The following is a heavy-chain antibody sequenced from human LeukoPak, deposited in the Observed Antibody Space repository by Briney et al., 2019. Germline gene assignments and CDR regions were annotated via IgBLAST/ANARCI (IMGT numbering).Heavy chain of an antibody. CDR3: ARVVSMVRGAYYYYYYYMDV. CDR1: GGSFSGYY. V-gene: IGHV4-34*01. J-gene: IGHJ6*03. CDR2: INHSGST. D-gene: IGHD3-10*01. Sequence: SETLSLTGAVYGGSFSGYYWSWIRQPPGKGLELIGEINHSGSTNYNPSLKSRVTISVDTSKNQFSLKLSSVTAADTAVYYCARVVSMVRGAYYYYYYYMDVWGKGTTVTVSS.